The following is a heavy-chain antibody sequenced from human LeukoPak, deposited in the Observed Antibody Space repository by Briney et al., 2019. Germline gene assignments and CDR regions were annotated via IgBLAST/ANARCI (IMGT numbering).Heavy chain of an antibody. V-gene: IGHV1-24*01. CDR1: GHTLSELP. Sequence: ATVKVSCKVSGHTLSELPMYWVRQAPGEGLEWMGGFDPENDERIYAQKFRGRVTMTEDTSTNTAYMELSSLRSDDTAVYYCATEVTSIVPDYWGQGTLVTVSS. CDR2: FDPENDER. D-gene: IGHD2-21*02. CDR3: ATEVTSIVPDY. J-gene: IGHJ4*02.